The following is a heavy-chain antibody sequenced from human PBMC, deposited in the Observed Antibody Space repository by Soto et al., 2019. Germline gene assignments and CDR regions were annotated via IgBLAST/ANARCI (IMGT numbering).Heavy chain of an antibody. V-gene: IGHV3-9*01. Sequence: EVQLVESGGGLVQPGRSLRLSCAASGFTFDDYAMHWVRQAPGKGLEWVSGISWNSGSIGYADSVKGRFTISRDNAKNSLYLQMNSLRAEDTALYYCAKDIFGQLHDAFDIWGQGTMVTVSS. J-gene: IGHJ3*02. CDR3: AKDIFGQLHDAFDI. CDR1: GFTFDDYA. D-gene: IGHD2-2*01. CDR2: ISWNSGSI.